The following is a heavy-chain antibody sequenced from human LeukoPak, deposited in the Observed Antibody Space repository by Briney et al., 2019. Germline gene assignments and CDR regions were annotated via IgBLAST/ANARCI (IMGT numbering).Heavy chain of an antibody. CDR3: ARAYSGYECDY. V-gene: IGHV1-2*02. J-gene: IGHJ4*02. D-gene: IGHD5-12*01. CDR1: GYTFTGHY. Sequence: GASVKVSCKASGYTFTGHYMHWVRQAPGQGREWMGWINPDSGGTNYAQKFQGRVTMTRDTSISTAYMELTRLRSDDTAVYYCARAYSGYECDYWGQGTLVTVSS. CDR2: INPDSGGT.